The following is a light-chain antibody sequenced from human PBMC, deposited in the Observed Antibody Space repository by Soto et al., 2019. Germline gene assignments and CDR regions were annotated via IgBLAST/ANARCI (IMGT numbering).Light chain of an antibody. CDR1: QSISSY. Sequence: DIQMTQSPSSLSESVGDRVNITCRASQSISSYLNWYQQKPGKAPKLLIYAASSLQRGVPSRFSGGGAGTDFTLTISSLQPEDFATYYCQQSYSSPRFTFGPGTKVDIK. V-gene: IGKV1-39*01. J-gene: IGKJ3*01. CDR3: QQSYSSPRFT. CDR2: AAS.